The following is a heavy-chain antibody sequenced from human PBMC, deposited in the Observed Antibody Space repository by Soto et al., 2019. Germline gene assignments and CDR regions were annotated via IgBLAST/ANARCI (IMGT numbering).Heavy chain of an antibody. CDR2: IYNNGNT. Sequence: QVQLQESGPGLVQPSQTLSLTCTVPGGSISSGGYYWRWIRQHPAKGLEWIGYIYNNGNTYYNPSLKSRVSISVDTSKDEFSLKVYSVTSADTAVYYCGRSRPVDTATGYFDSWGQGTLVTVSS. V-gene: IGHV4-31*03. CDR1: GGSISSGGYY. CDR3: GRSRPVDTATGYFDS. D-gene: IGHD5-18*01. J-gene: IGHJ4*02.